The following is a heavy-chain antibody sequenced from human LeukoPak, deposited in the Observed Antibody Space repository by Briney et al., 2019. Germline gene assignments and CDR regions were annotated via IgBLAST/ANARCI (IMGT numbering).Heavy chain of an antibody. CDR2: INPNSGGT. CDR1: GYTFTGYY. D-gene: IGHD1-26*01. CDR3: ARDESHGWAAFDI. V-gene: IGHV1-2*02. Sequence: ASVKVSCKASGYTFTGYYMHWVRQAPGQGLEWMGWINPNSGGTNYAQKFQGRVTMTTDTSTSTAYMELRSLRSDDTAVYYCARDESHGWAAFDIWGQGTMVTVSS. J-gene: IGHJ3*02.